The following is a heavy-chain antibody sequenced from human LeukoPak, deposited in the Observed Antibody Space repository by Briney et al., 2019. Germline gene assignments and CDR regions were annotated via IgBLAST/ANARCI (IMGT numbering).Heavy chain of an antibody. Sequence: ASVKVSCKASGYTFTSYYMHWVRQAPGQGLEWMGIINPSGGSTSYAQKFQGGATMTRDMSTSTVYMELSSLRSEDTAVYYCARDPYYYGSGSPNLPRYYFDYWGQGTLVTVSS. V-gene: IGHV1-46*01. CDR3: ARDPYYYGSGSPNLPRYYFDY. CDR1: GYTFTSYY. D-gene: IGHD3-10*01. CDR2: INPSGGST. J-gene: IGHJ4*02.